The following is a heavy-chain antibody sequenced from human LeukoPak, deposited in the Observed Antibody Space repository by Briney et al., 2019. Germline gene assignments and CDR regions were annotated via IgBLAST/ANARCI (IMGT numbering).Heavy chain of an antibody. V-gene: IGHV4-59*12. CDR2: IYYRDNT. J-gene: IGHJ5*02. CDR3: ARVRGVITMVRGRNWFDP. CDR1: GGSITTYY. Sequence: PSETLSLTCSVSGGSITTYYWSWIRQPPGKGLEWIGYIYYRDNTNYNPSLRSRVTISVHTSKNQFSLKLSSVTAADTAVYYCARVRGVITMVRGRNWFDPWGQGTLVTVSS. D-gene: IGHD3-10*01.